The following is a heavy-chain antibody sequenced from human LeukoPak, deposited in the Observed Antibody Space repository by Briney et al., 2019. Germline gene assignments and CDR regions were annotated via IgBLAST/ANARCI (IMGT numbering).Heavy chain of an antibody. V-gene: IGHV3-21*01. J-gene: IGHJ4*02. CDR3: ALGAYDSSGYYHY. D-gene: IGHD3-22*01. Sequence: GGSLRLSCAASGFTFSSYSMNWVRQAPGKGLEWVSSISSSSSSYIYYADSVKGRFTISRDNAKNSLYLQMNSLRAEDTAVYYCALGAYDSSGYYHYWGQGTLVTVSS. CDR1: GFTFSSYS. CDR2: ISSSSSSYI.